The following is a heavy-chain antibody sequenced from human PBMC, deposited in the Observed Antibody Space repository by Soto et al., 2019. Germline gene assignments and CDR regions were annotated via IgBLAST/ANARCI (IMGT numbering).Heavy chain of an antibody. CDR3: ARSTGHYLAYGMDV. Sequence: LGESLKISCKGSGYSFITYWIVWVRQMPGKGLEWMGIIYPGDSDTRYSPSFQGQVTISADESITTAYLQWSSLKASDTAMYYCARSTGHYLAYGMDVWGQGTTVTVSS. CDR2: IYPGDSDT. V-gene: IGHV5-51*01. D-gene: IGHD3-9*01. CDR1: GYSFITYW. J-gene: IGHJ6*02.